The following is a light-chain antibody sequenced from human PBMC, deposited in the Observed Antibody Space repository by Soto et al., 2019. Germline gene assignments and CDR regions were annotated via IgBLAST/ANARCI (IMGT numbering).Light chain of an antibody. CDR2: KAS. Sequence: DIQMTQFPATLSASVGDRVTITCRASQSISYWLDWYQQKPGKAPNLLIYKASTLESGVPSRFSGSGSGTEFTLTITSLQPDDFATYYCRHYNTYSPPYTFGQGTQLESK. CDR1: QSISYW. CDR3: RHYNTYSPPYT. V-gene: IGKV1-5*03. J-gene: IGKJ2*01.